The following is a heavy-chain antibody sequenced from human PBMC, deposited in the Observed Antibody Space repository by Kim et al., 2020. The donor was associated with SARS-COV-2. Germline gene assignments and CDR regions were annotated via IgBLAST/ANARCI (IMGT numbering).Heavy chain of an antibody. Sequence: PSFQGQVTISADKSISTAYLQWSSLKASDTAMYYCARRSGYELSYYGMDVWGQGTTVTVSS. J-gene: IGHJ6*02. CDR3: ARRSGYELSYYGMDV. D-gene: IGHD5-12*01. V-gene: IGHV5-51*01.